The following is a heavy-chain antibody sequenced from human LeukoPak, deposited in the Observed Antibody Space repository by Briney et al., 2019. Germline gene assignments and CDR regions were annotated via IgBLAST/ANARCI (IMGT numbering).Heavy chain of an antibody. CDR2: VYSGGST. CDR1: GFTVGSNY. CDR3: ASPPAEMTAISGWYFDV. V-gene: IGHV3-66*01. Sequence: GGSLRLSCAASGFTVGSNYMNWVRQAPGKGLEWVSVVYSGGSTYYADSVKGRFTISRDYSKNTLYLQMNNLRAEDTAVYYCASPPAEMTAISGWYFDVWGRGTLVTVSS. D-gene: IGHD5-24*01. J-gene: IGHJ2*01.